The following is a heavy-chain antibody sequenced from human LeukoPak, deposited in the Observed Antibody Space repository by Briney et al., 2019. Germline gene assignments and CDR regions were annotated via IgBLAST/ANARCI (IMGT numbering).Heavy chain of an antibody. CDR1: GFTFSNYA. CDR3: AKTRVPSRIVVVTGEGFDY. V-gene: IGHV3-23*01. CDR2: ISGSGGVT. D-gene: IGHD2-21*02. J-gene: IGHJ4*02. Sequence: GGSLRLSCEASGFTFSNYAMSWVRQAPGKGLEWVSAISGSGGVTYYADSVKGRFTISRDNSKNTLYLQMNSLRAEDTAVYYCAKTRVPSRIVVVTGEGFDYWGQGTLVTVSS.